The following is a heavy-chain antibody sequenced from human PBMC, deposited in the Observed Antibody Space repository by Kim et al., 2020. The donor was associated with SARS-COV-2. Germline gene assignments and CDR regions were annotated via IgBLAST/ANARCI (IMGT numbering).Heavy chain of an antibody. Sequence: SETLSLTCGVSGGSITSGTWWSWVRQSPGTGLEWIGEISHSGNTNYNPSLRSRLTISVDKSKNQFSLSLNSVTAADTAVYYCARLDYDSGGYYWFDPWGQGTLVTVPS. CDR2: ISHSGNT. V-gene: IGHV4-4*02. D-gene: IGHD1-26*01. CDR3: ARLDYDSGGYYWFDP. J-gene: IGHJ5*02. CDR1: GGSITSGTW.